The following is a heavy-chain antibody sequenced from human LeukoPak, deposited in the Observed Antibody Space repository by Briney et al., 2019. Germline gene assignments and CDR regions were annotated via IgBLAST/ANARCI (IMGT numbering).Heavy chain of an antibody. Sequence: GASVKVSCKASGYTFTSYGISWMRQAPGQGLEWMGWISTYSGHTDYAQKSQGRVTMTTDTPTSTAYMELRSLRSDDTAVYYCAGGGTDFDYWGQGTLVTVSS. CDR3: AGGGTDFDY. J-gene: IGHJ4*02. D-gene: IGHD3-16*01. CDR2: ISTYSGHT. V-gene: IGHV1-18*04. CDR1: GYTFTSYG.